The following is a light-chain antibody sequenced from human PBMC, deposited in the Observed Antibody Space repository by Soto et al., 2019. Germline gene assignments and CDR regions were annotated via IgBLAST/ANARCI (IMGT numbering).Light chain of an antibody. J-gene: IGKJ1*01. Sequence: IVMTQSPATLSVSPGERATLSCMASQSVSSNLAWYQQKPGQAPRLLIYGASTRATGIPARFSGSGSGTEFTLTISSLQSEDFAIYFCQQYNNWPPDRTFGQGTKVEIK. CDR2: GAS. CDR1: QSVSSN. CDR3: QQYNNWPPDRT. V-gene: IGKV3-15*01.